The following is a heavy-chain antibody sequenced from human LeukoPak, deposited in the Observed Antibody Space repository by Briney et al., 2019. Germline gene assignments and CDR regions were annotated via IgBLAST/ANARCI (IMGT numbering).Heavy chain of an antibody. V-gene: IGHV1-18*01. J-gene: IGHJ4*02. CDR1: VYTFTSYG. D-gene: IGHD4-11*01. Sequence: ASVKVSCKASVYTFTSYGIIWVRQAPAQGLEGMGWISAYNGNTNFAQKLQGRVTMTTDTSTSTAYMDLRSLRSDDTAVYYCARDQAATNTQVRFCRDWGQGTLVTVSS. CDR3: ARDQAATNTQVRFCRD. CDR2: ISAYNGNT.